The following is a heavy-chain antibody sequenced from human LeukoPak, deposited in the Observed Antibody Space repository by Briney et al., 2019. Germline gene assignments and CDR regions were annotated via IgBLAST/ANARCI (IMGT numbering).Heavy chain of an antibody. CDR3: ARKTGDSFDI. V-gene: IGHV4-34*12. D-gene: IGHD3-9*01. J-gene: IGHJ3*02. Sequence: KTSETLSLTCAVYGGSFSGYYWNWIRQPPGKGLEWIGEIIHSGSTNYNPSLKSRVTISVDTSKNQFSLKLSSVTAADTAVYYCARKTGDSFDIWGQGTMVTVSS. CDR2: IIHSGST. CDR1: GGSFSGYY.